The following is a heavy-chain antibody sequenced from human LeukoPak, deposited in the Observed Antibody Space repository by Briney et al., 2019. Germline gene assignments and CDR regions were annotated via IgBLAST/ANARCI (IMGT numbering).Heavy chain of an antibody. CDR1: GFTFSDYY. CDR2: ISSSGSTI. V-gene: IGHV3-11*04. D-gene: IGHD5-24*01. CDR3: ARTSVEMATKYYYYYMDV. Sequence: GGSLRLSCAASGFTFSDYYMSWIRQAPGKGLEWVSYISSSGSTIYYAVSVKGRFTISRDNAKNSLYLQMNSLRAEDTAVYYCARTSVEMATKYYYYYMDVWGKGTTVTVSS. J-gene: IGHJ6*03.